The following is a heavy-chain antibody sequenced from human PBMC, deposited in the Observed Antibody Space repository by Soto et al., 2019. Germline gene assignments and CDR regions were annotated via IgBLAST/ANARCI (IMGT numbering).Heavy chain of an antibody. CDR3: SRLGHYCSSPSCYTGYFYSGLDV. V-gene: IGHV5-51*01. J-gene: IGHJ6*02. CDR1: GYSFTSHW. CDR2: IYPGDSDI. D-gene: IGHD2-2*02. Sequence: GESLKISCKGSGYSFTSHWIAWVRQMPGKGLESMAIIYPGDSDIQYSPSFQGQVSVSADKSVSTAYLQWSSLEASDTAIYFCSRLGHYCSSPSCYTGYFYSGLDVWGQGTTVTV.